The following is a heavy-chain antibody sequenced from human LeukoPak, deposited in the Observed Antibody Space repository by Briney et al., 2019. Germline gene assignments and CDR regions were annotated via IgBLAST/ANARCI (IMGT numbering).Heavy chain of an antibody. CDR2: IYYSGST. Sequence: SETLSLTCNVSGGSISSTTYYWGWVRQPPGKGLEWIGSIYYSGSTYYNPSLKSRVTISLDTSKNHFSLKLNSVTATDTAVYYCAREVITMVRGVDYWGQGILVTVSS. J-gene: IGHJ4*02. D-gene: IGHD3-10*01. CDR3: AREVITMVRGVDY. CDR1: GGSISSTTYY. V-gene: IGHV4-39*07.